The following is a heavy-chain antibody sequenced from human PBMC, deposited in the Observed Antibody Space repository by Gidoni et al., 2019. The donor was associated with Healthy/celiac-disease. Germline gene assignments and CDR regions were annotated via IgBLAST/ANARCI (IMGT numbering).Heavy chain of an antibody. CDR1: GYSFTSYW. V-gene: IGHV5-10-1*03. CDR2: IDPSDSYT. CDR3: ARQTYYDILTGHYYYGMDV. Sequence: EVQLVQSGAEVKKPGESLRISCKGSGYSFTSYWISWVRQMPGKGLEWMGRIDPSDSYTNYSPSFQGHVTISADKSISTAYLQWSSLKASDTAMYYCARQTYYDILTGHYYYGMDVWGQGTTVTVSS. D-gene: IGHD3-9*01. J-gene: IGHJ6*02.